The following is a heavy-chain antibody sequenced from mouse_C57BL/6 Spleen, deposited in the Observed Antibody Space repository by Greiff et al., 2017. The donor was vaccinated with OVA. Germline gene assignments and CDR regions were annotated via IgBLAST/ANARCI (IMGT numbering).Heavy chain of an antibody. CDR3: ARRRANYYGSSYGYAMDY. J-gene: IGHJ4*01. Sequence: VQLQQPGAELVMPGASVKLSCKASGYTFTSYWMHWVKQRPGQGLEWIGEIDPSDSYTNYNQKFKGKSTLTVDKSSSTAYMQLSSLTSEDSAVYYCARRRANYYGSSYGYAMDYWGQGTSVTVSS. V-gene: IGHV1-69*01. CDR2: IDPSDSYT. CDR1: GYTFTSYW. D-gene: IGHD1-1*01.